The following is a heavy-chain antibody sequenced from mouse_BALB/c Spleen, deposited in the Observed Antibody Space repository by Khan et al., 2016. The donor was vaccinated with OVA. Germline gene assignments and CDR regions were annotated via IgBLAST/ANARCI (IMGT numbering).Heavy chain of an antibody. Sequence: VQLKESGPGLVQPSQSLSITCTVSGFSLTNYGVHWIRQSPGRGLEWLGLIWSGGNTDYNAAFISRLTISKDNTKSQVFFKMNSLQADDHAIYYWARKRGVHYNMDFWGEGISVTVSS. CDR3: ARKRGVHYNMDF. J-gene: IGHJ4*01. CDR2: IWSGGNT. V-gene: IGHV2-2*01. CDR1: GFSLTNYG.